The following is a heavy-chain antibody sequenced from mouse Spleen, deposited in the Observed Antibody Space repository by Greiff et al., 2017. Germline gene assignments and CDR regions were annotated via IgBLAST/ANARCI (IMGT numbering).Heavy chain of an antibody. Sequence: EVKLVESGGGLVQPGGSLRLSCATSGFTFTDYYMSWVRQPPGKALEWLGFIRNKANGYTTEYSASVKGRFTISRDNSQSILYLQMNTLRAEDSATYYCARDPYYSHAMDYWGQGTSVTVSS. V-gene: IGHV7-3*02. CDR1: GFTFTDYY. J-gene: IGHJ4*01. CDR3: ARDPYYSHAMDY. CDR2: IRNKANGYTT. D-gene: IGHD2-12*01.